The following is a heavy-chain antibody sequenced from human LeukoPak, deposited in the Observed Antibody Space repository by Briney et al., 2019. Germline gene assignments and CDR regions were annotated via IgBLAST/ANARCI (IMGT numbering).Heavy chain of an antibody. J-gene: IGHJ2*01. CDR3: ARSSPYYYGSGSYYQNWYFDL. D-gene: IGHD3-10*01. V-gene: IGHV1-2*02. Sequence: ASVKVSCKTSGYTFTDYYIHWLRQAPGQGLEWMAYIYSNDGDTRYARNFQGRVTLTRDTSISTAYMELSRLRSDDTAVYYCARSSPYYYGSGSYYQNWYFDLWGRGTLVTVSS. CDR2: IYSNDGDT. CDR1: GYTFTDYY.